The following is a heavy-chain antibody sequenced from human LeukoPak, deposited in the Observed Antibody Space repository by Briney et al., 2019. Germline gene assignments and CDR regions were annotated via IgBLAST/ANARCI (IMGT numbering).Heavy chain of an antibody. Sequence: GASVKVSCKASGYTFISYYMHWVRQAPGQGLEWMGIINPSGVSTSYAQKFQGRVTMTRDTSTSTVYMELSSLRSEDTAMYYCARVRSGRGIGRVCDYKWFDPWGQGTLVTVSS. CDR2: INPSGVST. CDR1: GYTFISYY. V-gene: IGHV1-46*01. J-gene: IGHJ5*02. CDR3: ARVRSGRGIGRVCDYKWFDP. D-gene: IGHD3-10*01.